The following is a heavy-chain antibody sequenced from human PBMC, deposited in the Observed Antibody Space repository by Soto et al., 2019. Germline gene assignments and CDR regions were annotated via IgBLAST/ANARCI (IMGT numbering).Heavy chain of an antibody. D-gene: IGHD3-10*01. V-gene: IGHV4-30-4*02. CDR2: IYYSGST. CDR3: AXDSDGMDV. Sequence: PSETLSLTCTVSGASISSGAYYWSWIRQPPGKGLEWIGYIYYSGSTYYNPSLKSRVTISVDTSKNQFSLKLSSVTAADTAVYYCAXDSDGMDVWGQGTTVTVSS. CDR1: GASISSGAYY. J-gene: IGHJ6*02.